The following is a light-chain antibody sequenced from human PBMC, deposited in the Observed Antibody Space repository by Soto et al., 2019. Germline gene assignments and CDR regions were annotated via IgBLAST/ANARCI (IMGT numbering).Light chain of an antibody. J-gene: IGKJ1*01. CDR2: GAS. CDR3: QQYGSSPWT. Sequence: EIVLTQSPGTLYLSPGERATLSCRASQSVSSNYLAWYQQKPGQAPRPLSYGASGRATGIPDRFSGSGAGTDFTLTISRLEPEDFAVYYCQQYGSSPWTFGQGTKVEI. CDR1: QSVSSNY. V-gene: IGKV3-20*01.